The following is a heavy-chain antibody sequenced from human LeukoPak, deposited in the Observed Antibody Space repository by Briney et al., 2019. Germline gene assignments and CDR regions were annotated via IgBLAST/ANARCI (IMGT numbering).Heavy chain of an antibody. J-gene: IGHJ6*03. V-gene: IGHV3-23*01. Sequence: PGGSLRLSCAASGFTFSSYAMSWVRQAPGKGLEWVSAISGSGGSTYYADSVKGRFTISRDNSKNTLYLQMNSLRAEDTAVYYCARSPERCSSTSCYPYYYYYYMDVWGKGTTVTISS. CDR1: GFTFSSYA. CDR2: ISGSGGST. D-gene: IGHD2-2*01. CDR3: ARSPERCSSTSCYPYYYYYYMDV.